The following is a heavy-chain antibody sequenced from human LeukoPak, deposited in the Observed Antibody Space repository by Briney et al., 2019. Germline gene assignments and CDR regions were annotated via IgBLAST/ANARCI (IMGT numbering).Heavy chain of an antibody. D-gene: IGHD3-22*01. V-gene: IGHV3-7*01. CDR1: GFTFDDYG. Sequence: GGSLRLSCAASGFTFDDYGMSWVRQAPGKGLEWVANIKQDGSEKYYVDSVKGRFTISRDNAKNSLYLQMNSLRAEDTAVYYCARTPLYYYDSSGYSYYFDYWGQGTLVTVSS. CDR3: ARTPLYYYDSSGYSYYFDY. CDR2: IKQDGSEK. J-gene: IGHJ4*02.